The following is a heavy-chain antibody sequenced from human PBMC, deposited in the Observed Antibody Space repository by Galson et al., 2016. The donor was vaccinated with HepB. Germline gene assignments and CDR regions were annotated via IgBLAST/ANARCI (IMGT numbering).Heavy chain of an antibody. J-gene: IGHJ4*02. CDR1: GYSFTSYW. CDR3: ARRNSYFDY. D-gene: IGHD4-23*01. CDR2: IFPGDSDT. V-gene: IGHV5-51*01. Sequence: QSGAEVKKPGESLKISCKGSGYSFTSYWIAWVRQMPGKGLELIGVIFPGDSDTTYSPSFQGQVTISADKSISTAYLQWSSLKASDTAMYYSARRNSYFDYWGQGILVTVSS.